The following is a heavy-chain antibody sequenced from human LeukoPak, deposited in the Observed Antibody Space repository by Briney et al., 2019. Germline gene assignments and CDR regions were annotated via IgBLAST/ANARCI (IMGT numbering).Heavy chain of an antibody. D-gene: IGHD3-10*01. CDR2: ISSSSSTI. Sequence: GGSLRLSCAASGFPFSSYSMHWVRQAPGKGLEWVTYISSSSSTIYYADSVKGRFTIYRDNSKNTLYLQMNSLRAEDTAVYYCAKDKTSMVRGVMVHWGQGTLVTVSS. CDR3: AKDKTSMVRGVMVH. J-gene: IGHJ4*02. CDR1: GFPFSSYS. V-gene: IGHV3-48*01.